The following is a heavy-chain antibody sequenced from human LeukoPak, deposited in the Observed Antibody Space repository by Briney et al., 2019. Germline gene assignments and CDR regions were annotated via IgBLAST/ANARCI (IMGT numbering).Heavy chain of an antibody. CDR1: GFTFSTSW. J-gene: IGHJ4*02. CDR2: INQDGSER. Sequence: GGSLRLSCAASGFTFSTSWMYWVRQAPGKGLEWVANINQDGSERYYVGSVKGRFTISRDNAKSSLYLQMNSLRAEDTAVYYCVKQRGIYLDFDYWGQGTLVTVSS. CDR3: VKQRGIYLDFDY. V-gene: IGHV3-7*05. D-gene: IGHD1-26*01.